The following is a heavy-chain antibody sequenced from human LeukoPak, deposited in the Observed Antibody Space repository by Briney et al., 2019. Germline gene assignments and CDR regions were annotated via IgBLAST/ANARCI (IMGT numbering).Heavy chain of an antibody. CDR2: IYYSGST. V-gene: IGHV4-59*01. J-gene: IGHJ5*02. D-gene: IGHD6-19*01. CDR3: ARWGYSSGWENNLFDP. Sequence: SETLSLTCTVSGGSISSYYWSWIRQPPGKGLEWIGYIYYSGSTNYNPSLKSRVTISVDTSKNQFSLKLSSVTAADTAVYYCARWGYSSGWENNLFDPWGQGTLVTVSS. CDR1: GGSISSYY.